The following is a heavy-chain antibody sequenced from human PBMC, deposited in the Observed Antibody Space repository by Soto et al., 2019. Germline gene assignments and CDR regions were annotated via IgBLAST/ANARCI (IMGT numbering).Heavy chain of an antibody. D-gene: IGHD3-22*01. V-gene: IGHV3-30*03. CDR2: ISYDGSNK. CDR3: ARRGPYYYDSSGYTFDY. CDR1: GFSFSSYG. Sequence: VQLVESGGGVVQPGRSLRLSCAASGFSFSSYGMHWVRQAPGKGLEWVAVISYDGSNKYYADSVKGRFTISRDNSKNTLYLQMNSLRAEDTAVYYCARRGPYYYDSSGYTFDYWGQGTLVTVSS. J-gene: IGHJ4*02.